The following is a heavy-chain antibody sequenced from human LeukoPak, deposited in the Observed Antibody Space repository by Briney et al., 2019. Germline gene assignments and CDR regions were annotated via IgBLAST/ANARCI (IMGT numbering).Heavy chain of an antibody. Sequence: GGSLRLPCAASGFSFSRYGMNWVRQAPGKGLEWVSSISSSSSYIYYADSVKGRFTISRDNAKNSLYLQMNSLRAEDTAVYYCAREPTPRIVMVTATEDAFDIWGQGTMVTVSS. V-gene: IGHV3-21*01. J-gene: IGHJ3*02. CDR3: AREPTPRIVMVTATEDAFDI. CDR2: ISSSSSYI. CDR1: GFSFSRYG. D-gene: IGHD2-21*02.